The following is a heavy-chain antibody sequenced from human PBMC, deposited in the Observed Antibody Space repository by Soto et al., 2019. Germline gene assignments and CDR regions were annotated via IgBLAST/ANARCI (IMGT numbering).Heavy chain of an antibody. CDR1: GGPINSGGYY. CDR2: ISYSGTT. V-gene: IGHV4-31*01. CDR3: ASRVRVGDYLAVFDY. J-gene: IGHJ4*01. Sequence: QVQLQESGPGLVKPSETLSLTCTVSGGPINSGGYYWSWIRQYPGKGLEWIGYISYSGTTFYNPCVKGLVTRSVYTAKNHFSLTLSSVTAADTAVYYCASRVRVGDYLAVFDYWGHGILVTVSS. D-gene: IGHD3-3*01.